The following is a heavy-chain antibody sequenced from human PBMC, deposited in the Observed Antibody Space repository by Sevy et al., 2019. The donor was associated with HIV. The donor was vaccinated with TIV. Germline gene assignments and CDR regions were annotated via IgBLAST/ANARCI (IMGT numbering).Heavy chain of an antibody. J-gene: IGHJ4*02. D-gene: IGHD1-1*01. Sequence: SQTLSLTCAISGDSVSSESAAWNWIRQSPSRGLEWLGRTYYRSKWYIEYAVSVKSRLTINPDTSKNQFFLQLNSVTPEDTAMYVCARGNLEFDYWGQGTMVTVSS. CDR2: TYYRSKWYI. V-gene: IGHV6-1*01. CDR1: GDSVSSESAA. CDR3: ARGNLEFDY.